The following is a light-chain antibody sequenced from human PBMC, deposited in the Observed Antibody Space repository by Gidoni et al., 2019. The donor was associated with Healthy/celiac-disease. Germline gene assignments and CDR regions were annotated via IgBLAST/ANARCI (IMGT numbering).Light chain of an antibody. CDR3: QQYNNWLRDT. Sequence: EIVMTQSPATLSVSPGERATLPCRASQSVSSNLAWYQQKPGQAPRLLIYGASTRATGIPARFSGSGSGTEFTLTISSLQSEDFAVYYCQQYNNWLRDTFGGGTKVEIK. CDR1: QSVSSN. CDR2: GAS. V-gene: IGKV3-15*01. J-gene: IGKJ4*01.